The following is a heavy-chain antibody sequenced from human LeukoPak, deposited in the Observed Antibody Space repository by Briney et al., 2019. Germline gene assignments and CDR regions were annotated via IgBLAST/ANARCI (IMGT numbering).Heavy chain of an antibody. D-gene: IGHD2-2*02. Sequence: SQTLSLTCTVSGGSISSGDYYWSWIRQPPGKGLEWIGYIYYSGSTYYNPSLKSRVTISVGTSKNQFSLKLSSVTAADTAVYYCARVRYCSSTSCYTWFDPWGQGTLVTVSS. CDR2: IYYSGST. CDR3: ARVRYCSSTSCYTWFDP. J-gene: IGHJ5*02. V-gene: IGHV4-30-4*08. CDR1: GGSISSGDYY.